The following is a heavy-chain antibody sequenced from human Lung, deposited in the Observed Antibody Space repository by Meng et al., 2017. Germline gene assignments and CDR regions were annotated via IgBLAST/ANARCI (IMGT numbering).Heavy chain of an antibody. Sequence: EVRLVESGGGFVKPGGSLRLSCAASGFTFSNAWMTWVRQAPGKGLEWIGRMKSNVDGGTVDYAAAVKGRFFISRDDSENTFYLRMNSLKTEDTAVYYCSGHVDYWGHGTLVTVSS. J-gene: IGHJ4*01. CDR3: SGHVDY. CDR2: MKSNVDGGTV. V-gene: IGHV3-15*01. CDR1: GFTFSNAW.